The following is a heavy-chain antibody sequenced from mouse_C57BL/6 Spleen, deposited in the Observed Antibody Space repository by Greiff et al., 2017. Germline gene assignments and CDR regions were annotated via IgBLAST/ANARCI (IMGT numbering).Heavy chain of an antibody. CDR1: GYTFTSYG. CDR2: IYPRSGNT. V-gene: IGHV1-81*01. CDR3: ASLDYSNPFDY. J-gene: IGHJ2*01. D-gene: IGHD2-5*01. Sequence: QVQLKQSGAELARPGASVKLSCKASGYTFTSYGISWVKQRTGQGLEWIGEIYPRSGNTYYNEKFKGKATLTADKSSSTAYMELRSLTSEDSAVYFCASLDYSNPFDYWGQGTTLTVSS.